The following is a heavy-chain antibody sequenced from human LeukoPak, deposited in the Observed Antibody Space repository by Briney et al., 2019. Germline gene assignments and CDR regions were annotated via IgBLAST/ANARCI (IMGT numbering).Heavy chain of an antibody. CDR2: IKQDGSEK. J-gene: IGHJ6*03. D-gene: IGHD6-13*01. CDR1: GFTFSSYW. Sequence: PGGSLRLSCAASGFTFSSYWMSWVRQAPGKELEWVANIKQDGSEKYYVDSVKGRFTISRDNAKNSLYLQMNSLRAEDTAVYYCARRSSSWYFYYYYMDVWGKGTTVTVSS. V-gene: IGHV3-7*01. CDR3: ARRSSSWYFYYYYMDV.